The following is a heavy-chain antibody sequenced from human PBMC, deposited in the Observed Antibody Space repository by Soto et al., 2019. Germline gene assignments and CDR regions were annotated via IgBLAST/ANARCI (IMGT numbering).Heavy chain of an antibody. CDR2: IGGNGGST. CDR3: AKSALWFAEFPFKWFDP. D-gene: IGHD3-10*01. J-gene: IGHJ5*02. CDR1: GLTFSTYA. V-gene: IGHV3-23*01. Sequence: EVQLLESGGGLVQPGGSLRLSCAASGLTFSTYAMSWVRQAPGKGLEWVSGIGGNGGSTFYADSVKGRFTISRDNSKNTLYLHMNSLRAEDTAGYYCAKSALWFAEFPFKWFDPWGQGTLVTVSS.